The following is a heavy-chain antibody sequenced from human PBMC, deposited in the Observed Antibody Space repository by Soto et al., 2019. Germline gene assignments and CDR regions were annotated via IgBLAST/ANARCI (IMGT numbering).Heavy chain of an antibody. CDR2: IKCSGGET. V-gene: IGHV1-46*03. Sequence: ASVKVSCKTSGYTFTNYYMHRVRLAPGQGLEWMGIIKCSGGETTYAASVEGRFTISRDDSKSIAYLQMNSLRTEDTAVYYCTREMYYDFPNTSPANYYYGMDVWGQGTTVTVSS. J-gene: IGHJ6*02. D-gene: IGHD3-3*01. CDR3: TREMYYDFPNTSPANYYYGMDV. CDR1: GYTFTNYY.